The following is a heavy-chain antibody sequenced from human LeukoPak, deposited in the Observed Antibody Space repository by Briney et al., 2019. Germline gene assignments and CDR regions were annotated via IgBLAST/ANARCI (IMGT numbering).Heavy chain of an antibody. J-gene: IGHJ4*02. Sequence: GGSLRLSCAASGSTFTSTWMGWVSQAPGKGLEWVVYITQEGSETYYLDAVKGRFTISRDNAKNSLYLQMNSLRAEDTAVYYCARDLVVPAAPGAFDYWGQGTLVTVSS. CDR2: ITQEGSET. V-gene: IGHV3-7*01. D-gene: IGHD2-2*01. CDR1: GSTFTSTW. CDR3: ARDLVVPAAPGAFDY.